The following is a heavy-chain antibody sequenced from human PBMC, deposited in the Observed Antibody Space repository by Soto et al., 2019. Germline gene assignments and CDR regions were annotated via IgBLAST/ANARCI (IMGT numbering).Heavy chain of an antibody. CDR3: AGGSGAGRFDP. CDR2: INHVGSA. CDR1: GGSFSGYY. J-gene: IGHJ5*02. V-gene: IGHV4-34*01. D-gene: IGHD6-25*01. Sequence: SETLSLTCAVYGGSFSGYYWSWIRQPPGKGLEWIGEINHVGSANYNPSLESRVTISIDTSKNQFSLKLSSVTAADPAVYYWAGGSGAGRFDPGGQGTLVTVSS.